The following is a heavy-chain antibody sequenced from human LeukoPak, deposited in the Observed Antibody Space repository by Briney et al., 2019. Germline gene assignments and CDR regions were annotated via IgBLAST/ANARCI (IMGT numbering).Heavy chain of an antibody. D-gene: IGHD5-24*01. CDR3: AREDGDAFDI. Sequence: GGSLRLSCAASGFTFSSYEMDWVRRAPGKGLEWVSYIGSSGGSRYYADSVKGRFTSSRDNAKNSLYLQMNSLRVEDTAVYYCAREDGDAFDIWSQGTVVSVSS. J-gene: IGHJ3*02. CDR1: GFTFSSYE. CDR2: IGSSGGSR. V-gene: IGHV3-48*03.